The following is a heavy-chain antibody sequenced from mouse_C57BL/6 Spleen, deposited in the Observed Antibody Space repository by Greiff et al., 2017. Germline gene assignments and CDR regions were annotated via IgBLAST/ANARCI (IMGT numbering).Heavy chain of an antibody. CDR1: GFTFTDYY. D-gene: IGHD1-1*01. CDR2: IMNTANGYTS. V-gene: IGHV7-3*01. CDR3: ARYLITTVGEGAMCG. J-gene: IGHJ4*01. Sequence: EVKLVESGGGFVQPGGSLSLSCAASGFTFTDYYMSWVRQPPGQALEWLGFIMNTANGYTSEYSASVKGQCTISRDTSPSILYLQMHALRAEDSATEYCARYLITTVGEGAMCGGGQRTSGTAAS.